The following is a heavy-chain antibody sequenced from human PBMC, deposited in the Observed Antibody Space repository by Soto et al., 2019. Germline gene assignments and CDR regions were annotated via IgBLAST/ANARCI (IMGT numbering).Heavy chain of an antibody. CDR2: IWYDGSNK. Sequence: GGSLRLSCAASGFTFSSYGMHWVRQAPGKGLEWVAVIWYDGSNKYYADSVKGRFTISRDNSKNTLYLQMNSLRAEDTAVYYCARSGGYGSGSYCFDYWGQGTLVTVSS. CDR1: GFTFSSYG. D-gene: IGHD3-10*01. J-gene: IGHJ4*02. CDR3: ARSGGYGSGSYCFDY. V-gene: IGHV3-33*01.